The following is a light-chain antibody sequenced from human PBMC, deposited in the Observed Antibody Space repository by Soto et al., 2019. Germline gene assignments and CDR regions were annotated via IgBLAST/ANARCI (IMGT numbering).Light chain of an antibody. Sequence: SLLAQPASLSGSPGQSITISCPGNGRDIGSYIYVSWYQHHPGKVPKFIIYDVTNRPSGVSDRFSGSKSGNTASLTISGLQAEDEADYYCNSYTSASTYVFGTGTKVTVL. V-gene: IGLV2-14*03. CDR2: DVT. J-gene: IGLJ1*01. CDR3: NSYTSASTYV. CDR1: GRDIGSYIY.